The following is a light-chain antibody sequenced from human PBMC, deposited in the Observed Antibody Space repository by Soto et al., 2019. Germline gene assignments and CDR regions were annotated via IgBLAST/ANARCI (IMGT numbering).Light chain of an antibody. V-gene: IGKV3D-15*01. J-gene: IGKJ4*01. CDR1: QSVTSN. CDR2: GAS. CDR3: QQYNNWVT. Sequence: EIVMTQSPATLSVSPGESATLSCRASQSVTSNLAWYHQKPGQAPRLLIYGASTRATGIPARFSGSGSGTEFTLTISSLQSEDFAVYYCQQYNNWVTFGGGTKVDMK.